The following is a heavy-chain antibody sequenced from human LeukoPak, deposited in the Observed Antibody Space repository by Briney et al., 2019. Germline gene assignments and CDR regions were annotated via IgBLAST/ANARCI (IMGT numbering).Heavy chain of an antibody. Sequence: PSETLSLTCTVSGGSISSYYWSWIRQPPGKGLELIGYIYYSGSPTYNPSLKSRVTISVDTSKNQFSLKLSSVTAADTAVYYCARVSSGVYFDYWGQGTLVTVSS. CDR1: GGSISSYY. CDR3: ARVSSGVYFDY. CDR2: IYYSGSP. D-gene: IGHD2-15*01. J-gene: IGHJ4*02. V-gene: IGHV4-59*01.